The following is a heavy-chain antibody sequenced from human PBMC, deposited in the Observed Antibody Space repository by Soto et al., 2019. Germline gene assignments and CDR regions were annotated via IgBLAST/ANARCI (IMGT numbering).Heavy chain of an antibody. D-gene: IGHD2-15*01. CDR1: GYTFPSYG. CDR2: ISAYNGNP. J-gene: IGHJ2*01. CDR3: AGAPGRGGEGRGGMWYFAL. Sequence: QVQLVQSGAEVKKPGASVKVSCKASGYTFPSYGISWVRQAPGQGLEWMGWISAYNGNPNYAQKLQGSDTMTTDTSTSTAYRELRSLRSYDTAVYYCAGAPGRGGEGRGGMWYFALWGRGNRVTVAS. V-gene: IGHV1-18*01.